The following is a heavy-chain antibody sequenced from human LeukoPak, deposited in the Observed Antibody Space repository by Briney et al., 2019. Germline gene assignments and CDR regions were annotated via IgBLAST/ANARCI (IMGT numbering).Heavy chain of an antibody. D-gene: IGHD3-22*01. Sequence: SETLSLTCTVSGGSISSSSYYWGWIRQPPGKGLEWIGSIYYSGSTYYNPSLKSRVTISVDTSKNQFSLKLSSVTAADTAVYYCARVEYYYDSSGYYSFDYFDYWGQGTLVTVSP. CDR2: IYYSGST. J-gene: IGHJ4*02. CDR3: ARVEYYYDSSGYYSFDYFDY. CDR1: GGSISSSSYY. V-gene: IGHV4-39*01.